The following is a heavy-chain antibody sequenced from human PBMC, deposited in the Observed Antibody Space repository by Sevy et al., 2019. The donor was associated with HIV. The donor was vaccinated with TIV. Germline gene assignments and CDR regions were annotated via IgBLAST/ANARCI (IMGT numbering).Heavy chain of an antibody. CDR1: GFTFSKYS. Sequence: GGSLRLSCAASGFTFSKYSMSWVRQPPGKGLEWVSTLSFGCGEINHADSVKGRFTISRDNSKNSLYLQMNNLSAEDKAVYYCAREGCTKPHDYWCQGALVTVSS. V-gene: IGHV3-23*01. D-gene: IGHD2-8*01. CDR2: LSFGCGEI. J-gene: IGHJ4*02. CDR3: AREGCTKPHDY.